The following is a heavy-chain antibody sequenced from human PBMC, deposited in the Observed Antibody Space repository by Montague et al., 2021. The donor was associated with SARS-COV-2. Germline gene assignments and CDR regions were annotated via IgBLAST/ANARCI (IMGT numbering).Heavy chain of an antibody. CDR3: ARDSFWSGYYTDYYGMDV. Sequence: SLRLSCAASGFTFSSYWMSWVRQAPGKGLEWVANIKQDGSEKYYVDSAKGRFTISRDNAKNSLYLQMNSLRAEDTAVYYCARDSFWSGYYTDYYGMDVWGQGTTVTVSS. CDR1: GFTFSSYW. J-gene: IGHJ6*02. D-gene: IGHD3-3*01. V-gene: IGHV3-7*01. CDR2: IKQDGSEK.